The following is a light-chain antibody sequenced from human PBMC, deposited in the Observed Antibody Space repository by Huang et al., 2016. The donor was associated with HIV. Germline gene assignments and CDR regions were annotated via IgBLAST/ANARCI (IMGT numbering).Light chain of an antibody. CDR1: QDISNY. Sequence: DIQMTQSPSSLSASLGDRVTITCRASQDISNYLAWYQQKPGKVPNLLIYAASTCQSGVPSRFSGSGSGTNFTLTISGLQPEDVTTYYCQKYNRAPTFGQGTTVELK. CDR3: QKYNRAPT. J-gene: IGKJ1*01. V-gene: IGKV1-27*01. CDR2: AAS.